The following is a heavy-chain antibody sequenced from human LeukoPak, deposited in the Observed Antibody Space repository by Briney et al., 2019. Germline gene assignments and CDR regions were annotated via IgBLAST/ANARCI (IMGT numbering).Heavy chain of an antibody. CDR2: ISWDGGST. V-gene: IGHV3-43D*03. CDR3: AKDDRHDQWAMDV. Sequence: PGGSLRLSCAASGFTFSGSAMHWVRQAPGKGLEWVSLISWDGGSTYYADSVKGRFTISRDNSKNSLYLQMNSLRAEDTALYYCAKDDRHDQWAMDVWGKGTTVTVSS. J-gene: IGHJ6*03. D-gene: IGHD1-26*01. CDR1: GFTFSGSA.